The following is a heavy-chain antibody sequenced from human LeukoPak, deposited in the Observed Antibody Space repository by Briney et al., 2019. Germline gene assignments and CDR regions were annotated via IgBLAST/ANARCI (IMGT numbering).Heavy chain of an antibody. J-gene: IGHJ4*02. CDR3: ARLVGATDY. CDR1: GFSFSGYG. CDR2: IRYDGSNE. V-gene: IGHV3-30*02. D-gene: IGHD1-26*01. Sequence: GGSLRLSCAASGFSFSGYGMHWVRQAPGKGLEWVAFIRYDGSNEYYADSVKGRFTISRDNAKNSLYLQMNSLRAEDTAVYYCARLVGATDYWGQGTLVTVSS.